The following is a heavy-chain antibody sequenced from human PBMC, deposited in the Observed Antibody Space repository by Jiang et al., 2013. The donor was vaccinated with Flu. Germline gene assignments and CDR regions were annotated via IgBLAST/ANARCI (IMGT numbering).Heavy chain of an antibody. Sequence: ASGFTFSTYGMHWVRQAPGKGLEWVAVIWYDESNKYYADSVKGRFTISRDKSKNTLYLQMNSLRAEDTAVYYCARGFLDMYYYDSSEDACDIWGQGTMVTVSS. J-gene: IGHJ3*02. D-gene: IGHD3-22*01. CDR2: IWYDESNK. CDR1: GFTFSTYG. CDR3: ARGFLDMYYYDSSEDACDI. V-gene: IGHV3-33*01.